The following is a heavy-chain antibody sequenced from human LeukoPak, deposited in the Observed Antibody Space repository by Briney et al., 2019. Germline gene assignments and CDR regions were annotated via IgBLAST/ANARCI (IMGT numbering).Heavy chain of an antibody. D-gene: IGHD3-10*01. CDR3: ARSVLAYYYGSGSYYLNNNWFDP. V-gene: IGHV4-31*03. CDR2: IYYSGST. Sequence: SETLSLTCTVSGGSISSGGYYWSWIRQHPGKGLEWIGYIYYSGSTYYNPSLKSRVTISVDTSKNQFSLKLSSVTAADTAVYYCARSVLAYYYGSGSYYLNNNWFDPWGQGTLVTVSS. CDR1: GGSISSGGYY. J-gene: IGHJ5*02.